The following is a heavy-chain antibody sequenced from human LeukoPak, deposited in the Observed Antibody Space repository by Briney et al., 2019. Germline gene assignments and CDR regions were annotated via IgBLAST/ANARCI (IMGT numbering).Heavy chain of an antibody. V-gene: IGHV3-53*04. CDR1: GFTVSTNY. CDR3: ARVDTVMAYYFDL. CDR2: IYSGGTT. D-gene: IGHD5-18*01. Sequence: PGGSLRLSCAASGFTVSTNYMTCARHAPGKGLEWVSTIYSGGTTYYADSVMGRFTISRHNSRNTLYLQMNSLRAEDTAVYYCARVDTVMAYYFDLWGQGTLVTVSS. J-gene: IGHJ4*02.